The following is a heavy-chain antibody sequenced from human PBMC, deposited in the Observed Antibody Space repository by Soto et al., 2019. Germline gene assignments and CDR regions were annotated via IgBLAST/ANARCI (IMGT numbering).Heavy chain of an antibody. J-gene: IGHJ5*01. Sequence: ASVKVSCKASGYTFNNYDIHWVRQAPGHGLEWMGWMNPNSGNTGYAQNFRGRVTMTQNTSIGTAYMELSSLRSDDTATYYCTRAYGAETFDFWGQGTRVTVSS. CDR3: TRAYGAETFDF. CDR2: MNPNSGNT. CDR1: GYTFNNYD. D-gene: IGHD3-10*01. V-gene: IGHV1-8*02.